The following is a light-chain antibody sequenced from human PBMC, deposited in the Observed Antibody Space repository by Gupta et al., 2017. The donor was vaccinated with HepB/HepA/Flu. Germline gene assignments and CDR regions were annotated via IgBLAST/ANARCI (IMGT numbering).Light chain of an antibody. V-gene: IGKV2-28*01. CDR2: LGS. Sequence: DIVMTQSPLSLPVTPGEPASISCRSSQSLLHSNGYNYLDWYLQKPGQSPQLLIYLGSNRASGVPDRFSGSGSGTDFTLKSSRGEDEDVGVYYGMQDLQTFTFGHGTKVDIK. CDR3: MQDLQTFT. CDR1: QSLLHSNGYNY. J-gene: IGKJ3*01.